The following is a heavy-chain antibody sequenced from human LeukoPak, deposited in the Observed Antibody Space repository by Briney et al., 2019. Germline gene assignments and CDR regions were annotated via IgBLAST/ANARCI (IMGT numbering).Heavy chain of an antibody. D-gene: IGHD4-17*01. CDR3: ARVPTVTFFDY. J-gene: IGHJ4*02. CDR1: GGSISSYY. Sequence: PSETLSLTCTVSGGSISSYYWSWIRQLPGKGLEWIGYIYYSGSTNYNPSLKSRVTISVDTSKNQFSLKLSSVTAADTAVYYCARVPTVTFFDYWGQGTLVTVSS. V-gene: IGHV4-59*12. CDR2: IYYSGST.